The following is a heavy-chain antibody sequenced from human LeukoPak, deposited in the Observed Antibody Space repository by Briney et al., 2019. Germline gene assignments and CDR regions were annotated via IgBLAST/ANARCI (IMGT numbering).Heavy chain of an antibody. CDR3: AGESDRSGYYP. V-gene: IGHV4-34*01. Sequence: PSETLSLTCAVYGGSFSVYYWSWIRQPPGEGLEWIGEINHSGSTNSNPSLKSGVTISVDTSKKQLSRKLSSGAAVGTAVYYRAGESDRSGYYPGARGHRTTVSS. CDR2: INHSGST. D-gene: IGHD3-22*01. CDR1: GGSFSVYY. J-gene: IGHJ5*02.